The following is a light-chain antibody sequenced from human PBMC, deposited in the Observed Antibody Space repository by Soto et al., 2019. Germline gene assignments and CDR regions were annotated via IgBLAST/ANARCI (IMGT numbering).Light chain of an antibody. J-gene: IGLJ2*01. V-gene: IGLV4-69*01. CDR1: SGHSSYA. Sequence: QSVLTQSPSASASLGASVKFTCTLSSGHSSYAIAWHQQQPEKGPRFLMKLNSDGSHNTGDGIPDRFSGSSSGAERYLTISSLQSEDEADYYCQTWAGTGFSVVFGGGTKLTVL. CDR3: QTWAGTGFSVV. CDR2: LNSDGSH.